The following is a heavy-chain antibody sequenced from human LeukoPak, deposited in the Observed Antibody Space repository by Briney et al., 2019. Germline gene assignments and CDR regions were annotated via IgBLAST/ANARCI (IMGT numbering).Heavy chain of an antibody. V-gene: IGHV3-23*01. CDR2: ISGSGGST. CDR1: GFSFNIFG. CDR3: AKSSYSDSSGFYREYYFDY. Sequence: GGSLRLSCVASGFSFNIFGMSWVRQAPGKGLEWVSSISGSGGSTHYADSVKGRFTISRDNSKNTLYLQMNNLRAGDTAFYYCAKSSYSDSSGFYREYYFDYWGQGTLVPVSS. D-gene: IGHD3-22*01. J-gene: IGHJ4*02.